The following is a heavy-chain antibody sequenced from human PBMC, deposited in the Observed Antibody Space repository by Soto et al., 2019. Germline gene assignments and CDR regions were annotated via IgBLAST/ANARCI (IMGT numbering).Heavy chain of an antibody. D-gene: IGHD5-12*01. J-gene: IGHJ5*02. CDR1: GDSINNYY. CDR3: ARDWNSGYDP. CDR2: IYYSGRT. V-gene: IGHV4-59*01. Sequence: QVQLQESGPGLVKPSETLSLICTVSGDSINNYYWSWIRQPPGKGLEWIGYIYYSGRTDYNPSLKRRLTISVDTSKNQFSLKLSSVTAADTAVYYCARDWNSGYDPWGQGTLVTVSS.